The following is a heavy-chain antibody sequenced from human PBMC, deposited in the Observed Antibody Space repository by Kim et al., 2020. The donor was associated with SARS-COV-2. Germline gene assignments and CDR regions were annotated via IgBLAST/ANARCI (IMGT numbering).Heavy chain of an antibody. J-gene: IGHJ3*02. V-gene: IGHV1-69*01. D-gene: IGHD3-10*01. CDR3: ARVSDGENAFDI. Sequence: NFAQQFQGSNTITADESTRTAYMELGSLRYEDTAVYYCARVSDGENAFDIWGQGTMVTVSS.